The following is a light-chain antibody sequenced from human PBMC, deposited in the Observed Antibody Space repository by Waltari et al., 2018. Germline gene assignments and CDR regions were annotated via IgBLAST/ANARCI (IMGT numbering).Light chain of an antibody. CDR3: TSYTSTNTVI. Sequence: QSALTHPASVSGSPGQSITISCTATRGYFGGYHYAPWYQQHPGKAPKLMIYDFTRWPSGVSNRFSGSKSGNTAYLTISGLQAEDEADYYCTSYTSTNTVIFGGGTKVTV. CDR1: RGYFGGYHY. V-gene: IGLV2-14*03. CDR2: DFT. J-gene: IGLJ2*01.